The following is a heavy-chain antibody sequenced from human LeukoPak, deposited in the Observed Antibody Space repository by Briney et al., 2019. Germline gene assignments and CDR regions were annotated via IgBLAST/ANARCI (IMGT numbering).Heavy chain of an antibody. Sequence: SETLSLTCAVSGGSISSNNWWSWVRQPPGKGLEWIGEIYHSGSTNYNPSLKSRVTISVDKSKNLFSLKLSSVTAADTAVYYCATDNSYGSGSYYTWGQGTLVTVSS. V-gene: IGHV4-4*02. CDR2: IYHSGST. D-gene: IGHD3-10*01. J-gene: IGHJ4*02. CDR3: ATDNSYGSGSYYT. CDR1: GGSISSNNW.